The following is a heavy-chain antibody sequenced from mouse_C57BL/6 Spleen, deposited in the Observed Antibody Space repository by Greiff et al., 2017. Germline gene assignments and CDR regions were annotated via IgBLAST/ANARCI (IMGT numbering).Heavy chain of an antibody. J-gene: IGHJ4*01. D-gene: IGHD2-4*01. V-gene: IGHV3-6*01. Sequence: DVHLVESGPGLVKPSQSLSLTCSVTGYSITSGYYWNWIRQFPGNKLEWMGYISYDGSNNYNPSLKNRISITRDTSKNQFFLKLNSVTTEDTATYYCARRYDYDGYYAMDYWGQGTSVTVSS. CDR3: ARRYDYDGYYAMDY. CDR1: GYSITSGYY. CDR2: ISYDGSN.